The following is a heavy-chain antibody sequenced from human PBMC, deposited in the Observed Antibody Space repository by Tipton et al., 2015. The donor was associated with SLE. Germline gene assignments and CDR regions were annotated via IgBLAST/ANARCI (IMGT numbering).Heavy chain of an antibody. J-gene: IGHJ3*02. V-gene: IGHV3-69-1*02. CDR1: GFIFNNYA. CDR3: ARSGPTLHAFDI. Sequence: SLRLSCTGSGFIFNNYAINWVRQAPGKGLEWVSSIDILSDFNHADSVKGRFTVSRDKAKNSVFLQMDSLRVEDTGVYYCARSGPTLHAFDIWSQGTMVTVSS. CDR2: IDILSDF. D-gene: IGHD3-10*01.